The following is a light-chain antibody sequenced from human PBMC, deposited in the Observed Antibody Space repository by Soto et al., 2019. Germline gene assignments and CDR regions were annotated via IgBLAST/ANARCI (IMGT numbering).Light chain of an antibody. J-gene: IGLJ1*01. Sequence: QSVLTQPRSVSGSPGQSVTISCTGTSSDVGAYNFVSWYQQHPGKAPKLIIYDVTKWPSGVPHRLSGSKSGNTASLTISGLQAEDEAEYYCCSYAGSYTHVFGTGTKVTV. CDR1: SSDVGAYNF. V-gene: IGLV2-11*01. CDR3: CSYAGSYTHV. CDR2: DVT.